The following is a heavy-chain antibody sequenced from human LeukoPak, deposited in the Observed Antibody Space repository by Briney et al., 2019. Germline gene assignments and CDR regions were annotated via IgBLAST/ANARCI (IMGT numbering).Heavy chain of an antibody. CDR3: ARGKEAAFDI. CDR1: GYTFTSYG. J-gene: IGHJ3*02. V-gene: IGHV1-8*01. CDR2: MNPNSGNT. Sequence: GASVKVSCKASGYTFTSYGINWVRQATGQGLEWMGWMNPNSGNTGYAQKFQGRVTMTRNTSISTAYMELSRLRSDDTAVYYCARGKEAAFDIWGQGTMVTVSS.